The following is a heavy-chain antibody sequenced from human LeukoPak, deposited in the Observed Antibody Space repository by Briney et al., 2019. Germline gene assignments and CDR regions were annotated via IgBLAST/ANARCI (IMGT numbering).Heavy chain of an antibody. D-gene: IGHD3-22*01. J-gene: IGHJ4*02. CDR2: ISGSGGST. V-gene: IGHV3-23*01. CDR3: AKGIFGSSGYRPFDY. Sequence: GGSLRLSCAASGLTFSSYAMSWVRQAPGKGLEWVSAISGSGGSTYYADSVKGRFTISRDNSKNTLYLQMNSLRAEDTAVYYCAKGIFGSSGYRPFDYWGQGTLVTVSS. CDR1: GLTFSSYA.